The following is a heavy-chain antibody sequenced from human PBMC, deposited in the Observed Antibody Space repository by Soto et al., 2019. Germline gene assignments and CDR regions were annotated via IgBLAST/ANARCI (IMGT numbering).Heavy chain of an antibody. Sequence: PSETLSLTCSVSGDSVNSPTSFWSWIRQPPGKGLEWIGYIYYTGTTIYNPSLESRVTVSVDTSKNQFSLKLSSVTAADTAVYYCARDMGYCSGGSCYSFDYWGQGTLVTVSS. CDR3: ARDMGYCSGGSCYSFDY. J-gene: IGHJ4*02. D-gene: IGHD2-15*01. V-gene: IGHV4-61*01. CDR1: GDSVNSPTSF. CDR2: IYYTGTT.